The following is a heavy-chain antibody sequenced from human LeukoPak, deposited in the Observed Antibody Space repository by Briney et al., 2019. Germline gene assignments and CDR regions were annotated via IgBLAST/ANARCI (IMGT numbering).Heavy chain of an antibody. J-gene: IGHJ4*02. Sequence: GGSLRLSCSASGFTFSAYAMYWVRQAPGKGLEYVSGLSSNGGSSFYADSVKGRFTISRDNSKNTLYLQMSSLRAEDTAVYYCVKITSVTGGDCWGQGTRLTVSS. V-gene: IGHV3-64D*09. CDR1: GFTFSAYA. CDR2: LSSNGGSS. D-gene: IGHD1-1*01. CDR3: VKITSVTGGDC.